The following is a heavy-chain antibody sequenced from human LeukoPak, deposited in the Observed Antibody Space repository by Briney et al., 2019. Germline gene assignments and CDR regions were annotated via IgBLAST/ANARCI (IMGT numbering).Heavy chain of an antibody. Sequence: SETLSLTCTVSGGSISSYYWSWIRQPPGKGLEWIGYIYYSGSTNYNPSLKSRVAISVDMSKNQSSLKLSSVTAADTAVYYCARGSTRDKFDPWGQGTLVTVSS. CDR1: GGSISSYY. V-gene: IGHV4-59*01. D-gene: IGHD2-15*01. J-gene: IGHJ5*02. CDR3: ARGSTRDKFDP. CDR2: IYYSGST.